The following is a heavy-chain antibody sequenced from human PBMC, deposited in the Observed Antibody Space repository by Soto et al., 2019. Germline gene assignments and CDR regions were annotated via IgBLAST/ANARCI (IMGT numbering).Heavy chain of an antibody. J-gene: IGHJ6*02. V-gene: IGHV3-9*01. D-gene: IGHD6-6*01. CDR3: AKDYRSSTLRHYYYYYGMDV. CDR1: GFTFSSYG. Sequence: PGGSLRLSCTASGFTFSSYGMSWVRQAPGRGLEWVSGISWNSGSIGYADSVKGRFTISRDNAKNSLYLQMNSLRAEDTALYYCAKDYRSSTLRHYYYYYGMDVWGQGTTVTVSS. CDR2: ISWNSGSI.